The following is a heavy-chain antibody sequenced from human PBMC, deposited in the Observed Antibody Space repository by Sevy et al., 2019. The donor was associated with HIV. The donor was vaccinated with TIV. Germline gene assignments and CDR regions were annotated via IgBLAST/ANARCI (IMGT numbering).Heavy chain of an antibody. CDR3: ARDGLTYGGMDV. V-gene: IGHV6-1*01. CDR2: TFYRSNWYN. D-gene: IGHD1-20*01. Sequence: QSQTFSLTCAISGDSVSSNNAAWNWIRQSPSRGLEWLGRTFYRSNWYNDYAVSVKGRITINPDTSKNQLSLQLTSVTPEDTAVYYCARDGLTYGGMDVWGQGTTVTVSS. CDR1: GDSVSSNNAA. J-gene: IGHJ6*02.